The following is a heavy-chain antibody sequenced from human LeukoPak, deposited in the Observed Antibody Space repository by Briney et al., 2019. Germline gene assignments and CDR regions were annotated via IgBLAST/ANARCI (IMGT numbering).Heavy chain of an antibody. J-gene: IGHJ4*02. CDR1: GGSISSGDYY. D-gene: IGHD6-13*01. V-gene: IGHV4-30-4*01. Sequence: SQTLSLTCTVSGGSISSGDYYWSWIRQPPGKGLEWIGYIYYSGSTYYNPSLKSRVTISVDTSKNQFSLKLSSVTAADTAVYYCARGSFVAAAGSRFDYWGQGILVTVSS. CDR2: IYYSGST. CDR3: ARGSFVAAAGSRFDY.